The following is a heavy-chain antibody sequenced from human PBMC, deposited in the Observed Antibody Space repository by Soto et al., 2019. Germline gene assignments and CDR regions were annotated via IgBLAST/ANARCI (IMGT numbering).Heavy chain of an antibody. J-gene: IGHJ6*02. D-gene: IGHD3-10*01. V-gene: IGHV4-30-4*08. Sequence: SETLSLTCTVSGGSISSGCYYWSWIRQHPGKGLEWIGYIYYSGSTYYNPSLKSRVTISVDTSKNQFSLKLSSVTAADTAVYYCAGELLGYYYGMDVWGQGTTVTVSS. CDR2: IYYSGST. CDR3: AGELLGYYYGMDV. CDR1: GGSISSGCYY.